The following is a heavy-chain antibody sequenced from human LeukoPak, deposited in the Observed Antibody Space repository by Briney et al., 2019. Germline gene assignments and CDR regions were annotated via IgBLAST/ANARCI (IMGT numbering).Heavy chain of an antibody. CDR1: GFTFSSYS. CDR2: IKQDGSEK. CDR3: ARAQLWLFILDY. Sequence: GGSLRLSCAASGFTFSSYSMNWVRQAPGKGLEWVANIKQDGSEKYYVDSVKGRFTISRDNAKNSLYLQMNSLRAEDTAVYYCARAQLWLFILDYWGQGTLVTVSS. J-gene: IGHJ4*02. V-gene: IGHV3-7*01. D-gene: IGHD3-10*01.